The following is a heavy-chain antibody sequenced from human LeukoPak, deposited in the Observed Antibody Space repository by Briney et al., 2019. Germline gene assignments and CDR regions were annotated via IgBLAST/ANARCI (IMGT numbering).Heavy chain of an antibody. D-gene: IGHD3-10*01. CDR3: AREWETKINGQNYYGSGSQRLIYYYYYGMDV. V-gene: IGHV1-2*02. Sequence: GASVKVSCKASGYTFTGYYMHWVRQAPGQGLEWMGWINPNSGGTNYAQKFQGRVTMTRDTSISTAYMELSRLRSDDTAVYYCAREWETKINGQNYYGSGSQRLIYYYYYGMDVWGQGTTVTVSS. J-gene: IGHJ6*02. CDR2: INPNSGGT. CDR1: GYTFTGYY.